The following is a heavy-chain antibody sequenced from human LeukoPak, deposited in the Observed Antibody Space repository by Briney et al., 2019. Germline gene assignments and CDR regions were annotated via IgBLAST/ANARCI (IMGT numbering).Heavy chain of an antibody. Sequence: KPSETLSLTCTVSGGSISSYYWSWIRQPPGKGLEWIGCIYYRGSTYYNPSLKSRVTMSVDTSRKQFSLKLSSVTAADTAVYYCARGGVETPDYFDYWGQGTLVTVSS. CDR2: IYYRGST. V-gene: IGHV4-59*01. CDR1: GGSISSYY. D-gene: IGHD5-24*01. J-gene: IGHJ4*02. CDR3: ARGGVETPDYFDY.